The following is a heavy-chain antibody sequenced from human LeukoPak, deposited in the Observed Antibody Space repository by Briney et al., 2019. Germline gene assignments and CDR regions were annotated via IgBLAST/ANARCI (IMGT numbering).Heavy chain of an antibody. CDR3: ARVTLTGYFAFDS. D-gene: IGHD3-9*01. V-gene: IGHV3-21*01. CDR1: GFTFSSY. CDR2: ISSTSSYI. Sequence: GGSLRLSCAASGFTFSSYMNWVRQAPGKGLEWVSSISSTSSYIYYADSVKGRFTISRDTAKSSLYLQMNSLRAEDTAMYYCARVTLTGYFAFDSWGQGTLVTVSS. J-gene: IGHJ4*02.